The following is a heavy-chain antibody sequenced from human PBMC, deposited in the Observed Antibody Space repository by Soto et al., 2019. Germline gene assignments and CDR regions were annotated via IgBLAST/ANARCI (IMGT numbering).Heavy chain of an antibody. CDR2: VHGGGST. CDR1: GFTVSNNH. J-gene: IGHJ4*02. Sequence: VQLVESGGGLIQPGGSLRLSCVASGFTVSNNHMTWVRQAAGKGLELVSFVHGGGSTSYADSVKGRFTISRDNSKNTLYLQMDSLRAEDTAIYYCAGSLTTAASLDYWGRGTLVTVSS. D-gene: IGHD3-9*01. CDR3: AGSLTTAASLDY. V-gene: IGHV3-53*01.